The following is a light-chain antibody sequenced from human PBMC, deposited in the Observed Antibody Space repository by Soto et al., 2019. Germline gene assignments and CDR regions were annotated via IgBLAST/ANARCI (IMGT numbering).Light chain of an antibody. Sequence: DIQMTQSASSLSASVGDRVTITCRASQSLRGWLAWYQQRPGKAPKALIYDASTLASGLTSRFNGSGSGTEFTLTISSLKTDDFATYYCPKYITYSTFGQGTRLEIK. V-gene: IGKV1-5*01. CDR2: DAS. CDR1: QSLRGW. CDR3: PKYITYST. J-gene: IGKJ5*01.